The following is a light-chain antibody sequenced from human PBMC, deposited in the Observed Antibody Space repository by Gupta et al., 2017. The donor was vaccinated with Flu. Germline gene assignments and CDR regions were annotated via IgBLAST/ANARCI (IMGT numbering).Light chain of an antibody. CDR1: NSDIGAGYD. CDR3: QSYDNSLRIVV. J-gene: IGLJ1*01. Sequence: QSVLTPPPSVSWAPGQRITISCSGNNSDIGAGYDVHWYQQLPGAVPKVLIYGNTYRASGVPDRFSGSKSGTSGSLVITGLQAEDEADYYCQSYDNSLRIVVFGTGNKVTVL. V-gene: IGLV1-40*01. CDR2: GNT.